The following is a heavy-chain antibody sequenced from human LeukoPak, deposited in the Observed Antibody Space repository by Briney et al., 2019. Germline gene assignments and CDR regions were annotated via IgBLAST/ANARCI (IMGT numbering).Heavy chain of an antibody. CDR1: GGSISSGSYY. J-gene: IGHJ2*01. D-gene: IGHD3-22*01. CDR2: IYTSGST. CDR3: ARDPAGDYYDSSGYTNWYFDL. V-gene: IGHV4-61*02. Sequence: PSETLSLTCTVSGGSISSGSYYWSWIRQPAGKGLEWIGRIYTSGSTNYNPSLKSRVTMSVDTSKNQFSLKLSSVTAADTAVYYCARDPAGDYYDSSGYTNWYFDLWGRGTLVTVSS.